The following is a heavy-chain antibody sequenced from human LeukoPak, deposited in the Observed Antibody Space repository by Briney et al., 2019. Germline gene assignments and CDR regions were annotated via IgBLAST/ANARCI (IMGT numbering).Heavy chain of an antibody. CDR3: ARGLNYGSGFYYFDY. D-gene: IGHD3-10*01. CDR1: GGSISSGTYY. CDR2: MYYSGST. V-gene: IGHV4-39*07. J-gene: IGHJ4*02. Sequence: SETLSLTCTVSGGSISSGTYYWGWIRQPPGKGLEWIGSMYYSGSTYYNPSLKSRVTISEDTSKNQFSLKLTSVTAADTAVYYCARGLNYGSGFYYFDYWGQGTLVTVSS.